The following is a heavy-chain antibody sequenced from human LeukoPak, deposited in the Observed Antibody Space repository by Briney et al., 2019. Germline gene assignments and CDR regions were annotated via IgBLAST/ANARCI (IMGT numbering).Heavy chain of an antibody. D-gene: IGHD2-15*01. V-gene: IGHV3-33*01. CDR1: GFTFSAYG. CDR2: IWSDGYNK. Sequence: GGSLRLSCAASGFTFSAYGMHWVRQAPGKGLEWVAVIWSDGYNKYYADSVQGRFTISRDSSQHTLSLQMDSLRVEDTAIYYCARDCCSGGGPLDIWGQGTLVTVSS. CDR3: ARDCCSGGGPLDI. J-gene: IGHJ4*02.